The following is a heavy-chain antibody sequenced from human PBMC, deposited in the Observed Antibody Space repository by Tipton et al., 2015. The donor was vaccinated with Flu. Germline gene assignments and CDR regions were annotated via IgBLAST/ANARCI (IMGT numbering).Heavy chain of an antibody. CDR1: GFTFGDYA. D-gene: IGHD3-10*01. V-gene: IGHV3-49*03. Sequence: SLRLSCTASGFTFGDYAMSWFRQAPGKGLEWVGFIRSKAYGGITEYAASVKGRFTISRDDSKSIAYLQMNSLKTEDTAVYYCTRGQYYYGSGSLVGYFDYWGQGTLVTVSS. J-gene: IGHJ4*02. CDR2: IRSKAYGGIT. CDR3: TRGQYYYGSGSLVGYFDY.